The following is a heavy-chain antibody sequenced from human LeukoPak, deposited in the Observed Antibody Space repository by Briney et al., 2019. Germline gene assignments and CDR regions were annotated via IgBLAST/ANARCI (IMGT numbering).Heavy chain of an antibody. CDR3: AKDGPIVGAAMKAFDI. CDR2: IIPIFGTA. Sequence: ASVKVSCKASGGTFSSYAISWVRQAPGQGLEWMGGIIPIFGTANYAQKFQGRVTITADESTSTAYMELSSLRAEDTAVYYCAKDGPIVGAAMKAFDIWGQGTMVTVSS. V-gene: IGHV1-69*13. D-gene: IGHD1-26*01. J-gene: IGHJ3*02. CDR1: GGTFSSYA.